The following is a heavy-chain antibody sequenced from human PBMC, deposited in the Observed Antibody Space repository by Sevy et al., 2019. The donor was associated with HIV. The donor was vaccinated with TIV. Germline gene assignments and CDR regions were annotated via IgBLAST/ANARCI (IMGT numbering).Heavy chain of an antibody. Sequence: SETPSLTCAVYGGSFSGYYWSWIRQPPGKGLEWIGEINHRGSTNYNPSLKSRVTISVDTSKNQFSLKLSSVTAADTAVYYCARFPHTVTTRHRYFDYWGQGTLVTVSS. V-gene: IGHV4-34*01. D-gene: IGHD4-17*01. CDR1: GGSFSGYY. CDR2: INHRGST. CDR3: ARFPHTVTTRHRYFDY. J-gene: IGHJ4*02.